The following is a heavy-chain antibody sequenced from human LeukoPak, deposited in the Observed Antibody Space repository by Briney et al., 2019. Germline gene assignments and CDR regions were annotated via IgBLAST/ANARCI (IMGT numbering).Heavy chain of an antibody. Sequence: GGALLLSCSASGFHFITYAMSWARPAPGKGLEGVSALSDSGGSTYYADSVKGRFTISRDNSKNTLSLQMNSLRADDPALFYCAKWDLGDFLTGYYWDYYFDFWGQGTLVTVFS. V-gene: IGHV3-23*01. CDR2: LSDSGGST. D-gene: IGHD3-9*01. J-gene: IGHJ4*02. CDR1: GFHFITYA. CDR3: AKWDLGDFLTGYYWDYYFDF.